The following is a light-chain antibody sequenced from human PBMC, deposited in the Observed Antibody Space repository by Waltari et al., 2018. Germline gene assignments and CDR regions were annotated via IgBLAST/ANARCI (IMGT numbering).Light chain of an antibody. J-gene: IGKJ1*01. V-gene: IGKV3-11*01. Sequence: EIVLTQSPATLSLSPGERATLSCRASQSVSSYLAWYQQKPGQAPRLLISEASNRATGIPARFSGSGSGTDFTLTISSLEPEDFAVYYCQQRSSWPRTFGQGTEVEIK. CDR2: EAS. CDR1: QSVSSY. CDR3: QQRSSWPRT.